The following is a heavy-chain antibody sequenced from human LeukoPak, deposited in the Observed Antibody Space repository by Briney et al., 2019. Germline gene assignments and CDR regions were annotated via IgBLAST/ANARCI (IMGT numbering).Heavy chain of an antibody. J-gene: IGHJ3*02. Sequence: PGRSLRLSCAASGFTFDDYAMPWVRQAPGKGLEWVSGISWNSGSIGYADSVKGRFTISRDNAKNSLYLQMNSLRAEDTALYYCAKDMSPMIGTSHAFDIWGHGTMVTVSS. D-gene: IGHD3-22*01. CDR2: ISWNSGSI. CDR3: AKDMSPMIGTSHAFDI. CDR1: GFTFDDYA. V-gene: IGHV3-9*01.